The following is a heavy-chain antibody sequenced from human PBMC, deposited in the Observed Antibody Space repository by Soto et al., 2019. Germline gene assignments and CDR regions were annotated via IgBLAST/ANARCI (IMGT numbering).Heavy chain of an antibody. D-gene: IGHD3-16*01. CDR2: IWYDGSNK. Sequence: VGSLRLSCAASGFTFSSYGMHWVRQAPGKGLEWVAVIWYDGSNKYYADSVKGRFTISRDNSKNTLYLQMNSLRAEDTAVYYCARDALGFDPWGQGTLVTVSS. CDR1: GFTFSSYG. J-gene: IGHJ5*02. V-gene: IGHV3-33*01. CDR3: ARDALGFDP.